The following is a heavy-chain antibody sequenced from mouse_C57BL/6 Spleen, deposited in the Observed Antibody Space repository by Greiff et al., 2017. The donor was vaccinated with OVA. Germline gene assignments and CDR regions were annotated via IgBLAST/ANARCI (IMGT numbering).Heavy chain of an antibody. Sequence: QVQLQQSGAELMKPGASVKLSCKATGYTFTGYWIEWVKQRPGHGLEWIGEILPGSGSTNYNEKFKGKATFTADTSSNTAYMQLSSLTTEDSAIYYCAREPSYYYGSSYYAMDYWGQGTSVTVSS. CDR2: ILPGSGST. J-gene: IGHJ4*01. V-gene: IGHV1-9*01. CDR3: AREPSYYYGSSYYAMDY. D-gene: IGHD1-1*01. CDR1: GYTFTGYW.